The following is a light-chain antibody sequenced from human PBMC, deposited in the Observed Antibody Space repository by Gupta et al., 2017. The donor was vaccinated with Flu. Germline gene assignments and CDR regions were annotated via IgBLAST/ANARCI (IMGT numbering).Light chain of an antibody. CDR2: GAS. CDR1: QPVITSY. V-gene: IGKV3-20*01. J-gene: IGKJ2*03. CDR3: QQYGNSPMYS. Sequence: EIVLTQSPGTLSLSPGERATLSCRASQPVITSYLAWYQQKPGQAPRLLIFGASTRAIGIPDRFSGRGSGTDFTLTISRLEPEDFAVYYCQQYGNSPMYSFGPGTKLEIK.